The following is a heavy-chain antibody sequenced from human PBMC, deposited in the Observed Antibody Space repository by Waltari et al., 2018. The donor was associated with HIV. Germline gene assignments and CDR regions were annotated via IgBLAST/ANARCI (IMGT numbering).Heavy chain of an antibody. J-gene: IGHJ6*02. CDR2: MSRNRGST. V-gene: IGHV3-9*01. D-gene: IGHD5-12*01. CDR3: AKGGVARSYYHYYGMDV. CDR1: GFTFDDFT. Sequence: EVQLVESGGGLVQPGRSLRLSCSASGFTFDDFTINWGRQAPGKGVEGVSGMSRNRGSTGYADSVKGRFTISRDNAKNSLYLQMNSLRAEDTALYYCAKGGVARSYYHYYGMDVWGQGTTVTVSS.